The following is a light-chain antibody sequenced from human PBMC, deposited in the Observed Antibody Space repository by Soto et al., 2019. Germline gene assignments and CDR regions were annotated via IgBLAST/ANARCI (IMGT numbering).Light chain of an antibody. J-gene: IGKJ1*01. V-gene: IGKV3-15*01. CDR1: QSVGSN. CDR2: ATS. Sequence: EIVMTQSPGTLSVSLGERATLSCRASQSVGSNLAWHQQKPGQAPRLLIYATSTRATGVPARFSGSGSGTEFTLTISGLQSEDFAVYHCQQYNNWPAAFGQGNKVEIK. CDR3: QQYNNWPAA.